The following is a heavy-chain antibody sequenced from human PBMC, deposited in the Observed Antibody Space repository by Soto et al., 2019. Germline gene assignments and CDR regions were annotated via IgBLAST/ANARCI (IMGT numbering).Heavy chain of an antibody. D-gene: IGHD6-13*01. V-gene: IGHV4-34*01. CDR2: INHSGCT. J-gene: IGHJ6*02. CDR1: GGSFSGYY. Sequence: ASETLSLTCAVYGGSFSGYYWSWIRQPPGKGLEWIGEINHSGCTNYNPSLKSRVTISVDTSKNQFSLKLSSVTAADTAVYYCARVPGYSSSWYVHYYYGMDVWGQGTTVTVSS. CDR3: ARVPGYSSSWYVHYYYGMDV.